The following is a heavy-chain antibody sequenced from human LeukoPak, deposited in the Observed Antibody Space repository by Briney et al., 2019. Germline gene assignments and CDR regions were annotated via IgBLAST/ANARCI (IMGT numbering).Heavy chain of an antibody. CDR3: SNYYYGMDV. Sequence: SGGSLRLSCAASGFTFSSYSMNWVRQAPGKGLEWVGRIKSKSDGGTTDYAAPVKGRFTISRDDSKNTLYLQMNSLQTEDTALYYCSNYYYGMDVWGQGTTVIVSS. CDR1: GFTFSSYS. V-gene: IGHV3-15*01. J-gene: IGHJ6*02. CDR2: IKSKSDGGTT.